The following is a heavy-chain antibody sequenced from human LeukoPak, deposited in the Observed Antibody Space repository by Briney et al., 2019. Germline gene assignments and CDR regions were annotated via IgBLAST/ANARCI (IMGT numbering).Heavy chain of an antibody. D-gene: IGHD4-17*01. CDR1: GGSISIYY. CDR3: ARWTTVTRAFDY. J-gene: IGHJ4*02. V-gene: IGHV4-4*07. CDR2: IYTSGST. Sequence: SETLFLTCTVSGGSISIYYWNWIRQPAGKGLEWIGRIYTSGSTNYNPSLKSRVTMSVDTSKNQFSLKLSSVTAADTAVYCARWTTVTRAFDYWGQGTLVTVSS.